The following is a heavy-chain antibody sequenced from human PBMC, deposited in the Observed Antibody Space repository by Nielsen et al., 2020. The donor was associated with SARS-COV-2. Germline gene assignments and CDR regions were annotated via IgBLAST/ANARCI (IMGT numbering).Heavy chain of an antibody. CDR3: ARGRYCSSTSCSRSGMDV. Sequence: WIRQPPGKGLEWVSAISGSGGSTYYADSVKGRFTISRDNAKNSLYLQMNSLRAEDTAAYYCARGRYCSSTSCSRSGMDVWGQGTTVTVSS. D-gene: IGHD2-2*01. CDR2: ISGSGGST. J-gene: IGHJ6*02. V-gene: IGHV3-23*01.